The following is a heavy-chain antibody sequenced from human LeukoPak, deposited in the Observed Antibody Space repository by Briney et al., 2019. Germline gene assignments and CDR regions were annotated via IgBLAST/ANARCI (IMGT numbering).Heavy chain of an antibody. CDR1: GGSFSGYY. D-gene: IGHD6-6*01. CDR3: ARDEGASSSSVVKYFQH. J-gene: IGHJ1*01. Sequence: SETLSLTCAVYGGSFSGYYWSWIRQPAGKGVEWIGRMYTGGTTNYNPSLKSRVTISLDTSKNQFSLKLNSVTVADTAVYYCARDEGASSSSVVKYFQHWGQGTLVTVSS. V-gene: IGHV4-4*07. CDR2: MYTGGTT.